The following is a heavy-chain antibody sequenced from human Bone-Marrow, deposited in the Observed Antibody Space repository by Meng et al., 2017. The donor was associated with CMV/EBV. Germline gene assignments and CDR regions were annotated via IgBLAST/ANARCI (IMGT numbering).Heavy chain of an antibody. CDR1: GFTFSSYA. Sequence: GGSLRLSCAASGFTFSSYAMHWVRQAPGKGLEWVAVISYDGSNKYYADSVKGRFTISRDNSKNTLYLQMNSLRAEDTAVYYCARGSGYYDFWSGYYDSHFDYWGQGTLVTVSS. CDR2: ISYDGSNK. D-gene: IGHD3-3*01. J-gene: IGHJ4*02. V-gene: IGHV3-30*04. CDR3: ARGSGYYDFWSGYYDSHFDY.